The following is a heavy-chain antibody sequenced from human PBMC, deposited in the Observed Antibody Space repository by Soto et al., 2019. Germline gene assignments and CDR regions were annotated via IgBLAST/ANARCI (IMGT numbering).Heavy chain of an antibody. CDR2: IGGTDGDSGGVP. CDR1: GFILNNYA. CDR3: VKRGRNWGAFDF. V-gene: IGHV3-23*01. J-gene: IGHJ3*01. Sequence: ESGGDLVQPGGSLRLSCVASGFILNNYAMSWVRQAPGKGLEWVSTIGGTDGDSGGVPWYEDSVKGRFTISRDSSANTLFLHRDNLRDADSALYYCVKRGRNWGAFDFWGQGTTVVVSS. D-gene: IGHD7-27*01.